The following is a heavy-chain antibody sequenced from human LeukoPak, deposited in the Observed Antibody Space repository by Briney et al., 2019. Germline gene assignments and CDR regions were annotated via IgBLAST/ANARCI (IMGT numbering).Heavy chain of an antibody. D-gene: IGHD4-17*01. CDR1: GFTFSSYW. CDR3: ARGPFTTVTTVDPDY. V-gene: IGHV3-74*01. J-gene: IGHJ4*02. CDR2: INSDGSST. Sequence: TGGSLRLSCAASGFTFSSYWMHWVRQAPGKGLVWVSRINSDGSSTSYADSVKGRFTISRDNAKNTLYLQMNSLRAEDTAVYYCARGPFTTVTTVDPDYWGQGTLVTVSS.